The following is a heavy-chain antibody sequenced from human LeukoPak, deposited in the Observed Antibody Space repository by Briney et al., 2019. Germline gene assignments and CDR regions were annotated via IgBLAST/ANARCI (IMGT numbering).Heavy chain of an antibody. CDR3: ARVSLLEWSFWYFDL. D-gene: IGHD3-3*01. Sequence: PSGTLSLTCAVSGAFIDSNNWWSWVRQTPGKGLVWIAEIFHSGSTNYNPSLKSRVTISLDESKNQFYLKLNSVTAADTAVYYCARVSLLEWSFWYFDLWGRGTLVTVSS. J-gene: IGHJ2*01. V-gene: IGHV4-4*02. CDR1: GAFIDSNNW. CDR2: IFHSGST.